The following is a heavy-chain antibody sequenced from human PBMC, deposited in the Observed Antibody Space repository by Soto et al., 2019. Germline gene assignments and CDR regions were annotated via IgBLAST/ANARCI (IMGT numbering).Heavy chain of an antibody. Sequence: GGSLRLSCAVSGFNFIKYAMTWVRQAPGKGLEWVSAICGRGINTYYTDSVKGRFSISRDNSKNTLSLQMNSLRVEDTAVYYCAKASIKTPEGRFYYYYGMDVWGQGTTVTVSS. D-gene: IGHD3-9*01. CDR1: GFNFIKYA. CDR3: AKASIKTPEGRFYYYYGMDV. V-gene: IGHV3-23*01. J-gene: IGHJ6*02. CDR2: ICGRGINT.